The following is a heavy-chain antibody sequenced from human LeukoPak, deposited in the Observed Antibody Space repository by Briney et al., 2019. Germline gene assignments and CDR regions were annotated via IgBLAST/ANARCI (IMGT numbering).Heavy chain of an antibody. Sequence: SETLSLTCTVSGGSISSGSYYWSWIRQPAGKGLEWIGRIYTSGSTNYNPSLKSRVTMSVDTSKNQFSLKLSSVTAADTAVYYCARDRATVETSGGGLWFDPWGQGTLVTVSS. V-gene: IGHV4-61*02. CDR1: GGSISSGSYY. J-gene: IGHJ5*02. D-gene: IGHD4-23*01. CDR2: IYTSGST. CDR3: ARDRATVETSGGGLWFDP.